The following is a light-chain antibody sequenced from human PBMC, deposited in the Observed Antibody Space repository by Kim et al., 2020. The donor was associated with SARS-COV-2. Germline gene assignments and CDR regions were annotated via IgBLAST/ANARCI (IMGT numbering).Light chain of an antibody. CDR1: ESISRY. Sequence: DIQMTQSPSSLSASVGDRVTITCRASESISRYLNWYQQKPGKAPNVLIYGASSLQSGVPSRFSGSGSGRDFSLTINSLQPEDFATYFCQQSYSTPVTFGQGTRLEIK. CDR2: GAS. J-gene: IGKJ2*01. CDR3: QQSYSTPVT. V-gene: IGKV1-39*01.